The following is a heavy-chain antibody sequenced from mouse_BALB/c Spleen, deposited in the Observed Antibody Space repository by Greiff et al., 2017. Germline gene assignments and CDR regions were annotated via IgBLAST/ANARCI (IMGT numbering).Heavy chain of an antibody. CDR2: INPSNGGT. V-gene: IGHV1S81*02. CDR1: GYTFTSYY. J-gene: IGHJ2*01. Sequence: QVQLKESGAELVKPGASVTLSCKASGYTFTSYYMYWVKQRPGQGLEWIGEINPSNGGTNFNEKFKSKSTLTVDKSSSTAYMQLSSLTSEDSAVYYCTRGFHYSDYWGKGTTLTVAS. CDR3: TRGFHYSDY.